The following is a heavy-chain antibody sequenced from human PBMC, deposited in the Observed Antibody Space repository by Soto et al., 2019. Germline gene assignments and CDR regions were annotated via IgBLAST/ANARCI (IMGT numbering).Heavy chain of an antibody. CDR3: AREPGYGDHIYYYYYMDV. Sequence: GGSLRLSCAASGFTFSSYGMHWVRQAPGKGLEWVAVIWYDGSNKYYADSVKGRFTISRDNSKNTLYLQMNSLRAEDTAVYYCAREPGYGDHIYYYYYMDVWGKGTTVTVSS. CDR1: GFTFSSYG. D-gene: IGHD4-17*01. J-gene: IGHJ6*03. V-gene: IGHV3-33*01. CDR2: IWYDGSNK.